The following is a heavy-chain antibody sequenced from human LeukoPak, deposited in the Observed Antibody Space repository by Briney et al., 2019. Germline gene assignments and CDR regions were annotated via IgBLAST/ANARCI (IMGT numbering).Heavy chain of an antibody. CDR1: GGSMSSSTYY. J-gene: IGHJ4*02. Sequence: PSETLSLTCTVSGGSMSSSTYYWGWIRQPPGKGLEWIGTIYRSGSTYYNTSLKSRVTISVDTSKNQFSLKLSSVTAADTAVYYCARHLGIQVWFLDYLGQGTLVTVSS. V-gene: IGHV4-39*01. D-gene: IGHD5-18*01. CDR2: IYRSGST. CDR3: ARHLGIQVWFLDY.